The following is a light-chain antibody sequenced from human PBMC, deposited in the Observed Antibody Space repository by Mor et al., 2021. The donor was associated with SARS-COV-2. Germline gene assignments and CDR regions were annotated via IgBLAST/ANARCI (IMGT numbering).Light chain of an antibody. CDR3: QQYSRRPLT. CDR1: SVGTD. V-gene: IGKV3-15*01. Sequence: SVGTDLAWYQQKPGQAPRLLIYGAGTRATDIPATFSGRGSGTEFTLTISSLQSEDLAVYYCQQYSRRPLTFGGGTKLEI. J-gene: IGKJ4*01. CDR2: GAG.